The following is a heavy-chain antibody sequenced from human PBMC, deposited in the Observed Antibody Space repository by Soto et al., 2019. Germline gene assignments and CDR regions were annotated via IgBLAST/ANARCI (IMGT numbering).Heavy chain of an antibody. D-gene: IGHD3-3*01. CDR1: GGSISSYY. CDR2: IYYSGST. Sequence: SETLSLTCTVSGGSISSYYWSWIRQPPGKGLEWIGYIYYSGSTNYNPSLKSRVTISVDTPKNQFSLKLSSVTAADTAVYYCARANYDFWSGYNNWFDPWGQGTLVTVSS. J-gene: IGHJ5*02. V-gene: IGHV4-59*01. CDR3: ARANYDFWSGYNNWFDP.